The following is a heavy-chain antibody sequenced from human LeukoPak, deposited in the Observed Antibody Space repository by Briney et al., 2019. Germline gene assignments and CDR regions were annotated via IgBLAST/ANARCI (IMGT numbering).Heavy chain of an antibody. CDR2: INHSGST. CDR3: ARAIAVAGRGPLDY. CDR1: GGSFSGYY. Sequence: SETLSLTCAVYGGSFSGYYWSWIRQPPGKGLEWIGEINHSGSTNYNPSLKSRVTISVDTSKNQSSLKLSSVTAADTAVYYCARAIAVAGRGPLDYWGQGTLVTVSS. V-gene: IGHV4-34*01. D-gene: IGHD6-19*01. J-gene: IGHJ4*02.